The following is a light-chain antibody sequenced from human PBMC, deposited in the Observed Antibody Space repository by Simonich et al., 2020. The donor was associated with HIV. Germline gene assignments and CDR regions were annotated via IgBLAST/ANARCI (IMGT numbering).Light chain of an antibody. J-gene: IGKJ2*01. CDR3: QPYNNWPPYT. V-gene: IGKV3-15*01. CDR2: GAS. Sequence: EIVMTQSPATLSVSPGERATLSCRARQSVSSNLAWYQQKPGQAPRLLIYGASTRATGIPARFSVSGSGTEFTLTISSMQSEDFAVYYCQPYNNWPPYTFGQGTKLEIK. CDR1: QSVSSN.